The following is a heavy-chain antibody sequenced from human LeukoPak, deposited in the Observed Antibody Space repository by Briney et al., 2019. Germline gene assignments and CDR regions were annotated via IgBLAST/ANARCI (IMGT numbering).Heavy chain of an antibody. D-gene: IGHD1-14*01. J-gene: IGHJ4*02. CDR1: GYTFTGYY. CDR3: AREGSDRFYFDY. Sequence: APVKVSCKASGYTFTGYYMHWVRQAPGQGLEWMGWINPNSGGTNYAQKFQGRVTMTRDTSISTAYMELSRLRSDDTAVYYCAREGSDRFYFDYWGQGTLVTVSS. CDR2: INPNSGGT. V-gene: IGHV1-2*02.